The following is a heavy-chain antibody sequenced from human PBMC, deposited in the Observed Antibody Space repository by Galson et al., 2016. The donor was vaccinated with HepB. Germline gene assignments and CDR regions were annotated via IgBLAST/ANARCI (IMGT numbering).Heavy chain of an antibody. CDR1: GYIFTNYF. J-gene: IGHJ5*02. CDR2: INPSGNSR. D-gene: IGHD6-6*01. CDR3: ARRGSARPYNWFDP. Sequence: SVKVSCKASGYIFTNYFVHWVRRAPGQGLEWMGIINPSGNSRKYASRFQGRVTMTSDTSTNTVYMELTSLRSEDTAIYYCARRGSARPYNWFDPWGQGTLVTVSS. V-gene: IGHV1-46*01.